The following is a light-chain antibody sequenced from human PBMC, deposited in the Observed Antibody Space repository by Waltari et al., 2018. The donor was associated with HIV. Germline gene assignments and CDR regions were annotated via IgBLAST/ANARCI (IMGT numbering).Light chain of an antibody. Sequence: QSALTQPASVSGSFGQSITISCTRTSSDVGSYNLVSWYQYHPGKAPKLIIYEVSKRPSGVSNRFSGSQSGNTASLTVSGLRAEDEAHYFCCSYARSGIPVGGGTKLTVL. CDR2: EVS. CDR3: CSYARSGIP. V-gene: IGLV2-23*02. CDR1: SSDVGSYNL. J-gene: IGLJ2*01.